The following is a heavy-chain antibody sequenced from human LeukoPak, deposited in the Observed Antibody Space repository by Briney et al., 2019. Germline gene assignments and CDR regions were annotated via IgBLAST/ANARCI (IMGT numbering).Heavy chain of an antibody. V-gene: IGHV3-21*01. CDR2: ISSSSSYI. Sequence: GGPLRLSCAASGFTFSSYSMNWVRQAPGKGLEWVSSISSSSSYIYYADSVKGRFTISRDNAKNSLYLQMNSLRAEDTAVYYCASSPISPNLLGSYYYGMDVWGQGTTVTVSS. D-gene: IGHD3-10*02. CDR3: ASSPISPNLLGSYYYGMDV. J-gene: IGHJ6*02. CDR1: GFTFSSYS.